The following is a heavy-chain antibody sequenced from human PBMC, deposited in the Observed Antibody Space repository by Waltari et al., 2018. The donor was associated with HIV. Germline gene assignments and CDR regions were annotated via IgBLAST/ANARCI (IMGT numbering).Heavy chain of an antibody. D-gene: IGHD1-26*01. J-gene: IGHJ5*02. CDR1: GFTVSIAC. CDR3: AKYSGSYWGAHNWFDP. Sequence: EAELVESGGGFVQPGGALGLSCAASGFTVSIACVSWLRQAPGKGVEWVANIKQDGSEKHYADSVRGRFTIARGNTKNSLYLQMNSLRAEDTAVYYCAKYSGSYWGAHNWFDPWGQGTLVTVSS. V-gene: IGHV3-7*01. CDR2: IKQDGSEK.